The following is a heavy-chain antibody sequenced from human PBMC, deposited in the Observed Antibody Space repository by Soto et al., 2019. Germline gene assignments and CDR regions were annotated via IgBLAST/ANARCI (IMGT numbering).Heavy chain of an antibody. CDR1: GGSFSGYY. CDR2: INHSGST. D-gene: IGHD6-13*01. J-gene: IGHJ6*02. V-gene: IGHV4-34*01. CDR3: ARGYSSSWYDYYGMDV. Sequence: SETLSLTCAVYGGSFSGYYWSWIRQPPGKGLEWIGEINHSGSTNYNPSLKSRVTISVDTSKNQFSLKLSSVTAADTAVYYCARGYSSSWYDYYGMDVWGQGTTVTVSS.